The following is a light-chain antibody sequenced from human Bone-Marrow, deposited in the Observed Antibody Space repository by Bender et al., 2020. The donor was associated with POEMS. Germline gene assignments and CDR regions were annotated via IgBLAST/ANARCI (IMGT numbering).Light chain of an antibody. CDR1: SSNIGAGYD. CDR2: DTT. V-gene: IGLV1-40*03. CDR3: QSYDSSLSVYV. J-gene: IGLJ1*01. Sequence: QSLVTQPPSLSEPPGQRVTISCPGRSSNIGAGYDVNWYQQIPGKAPKVVTYDTTSRPAGVPDRFSGSKSGASASLAITGLQAEDEADFYCQSYDSSLSVYVFGTGTKVTVL.